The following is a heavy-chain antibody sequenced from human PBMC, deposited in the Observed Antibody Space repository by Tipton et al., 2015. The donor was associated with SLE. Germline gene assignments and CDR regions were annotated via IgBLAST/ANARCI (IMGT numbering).Heavy chain of an antibody. V-gene: IGHV3-9*03. J-gene: IGHJ6*02. D-gene: IGHD4-23*01. CDR3: AKDQEGGNSGDYYGMDV. CDR1: GFTFDDYA. Sequence: SLRLSCAASGFTFDDYAMHXXXXXXXXXXXXXXGISWNSGSIGYADSVKGRFTISRDNAKNSLYLQMNSLRAEDMALYYCAKDQEGGNSGDYYGMDVWGQGTTVTVSS. CDR2: ISWNSGSI.